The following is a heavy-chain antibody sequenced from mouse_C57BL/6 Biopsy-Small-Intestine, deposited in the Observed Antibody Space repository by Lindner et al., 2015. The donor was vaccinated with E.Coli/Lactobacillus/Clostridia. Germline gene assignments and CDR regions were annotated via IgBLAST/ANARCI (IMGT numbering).Heavy chain of an antibody. J-gene: IGHJ1*01. D-gene: IGHD1-1*01. CDR3: ARKWSTRHYGMDV. CDR1: GYTFTKHD. V-gene: IGHV1-84*02. CDR2: MNPNSGTT. Sequence: SVKVSCKASGYTFTKHDINWVRQAAGQGLEWMGWMNPNSGTTAYAQKFQGRVTISRNSSISAVYMELRNLRSGDTAVYYCARKWSTRHYGMDVWGQGTTVTVSS.